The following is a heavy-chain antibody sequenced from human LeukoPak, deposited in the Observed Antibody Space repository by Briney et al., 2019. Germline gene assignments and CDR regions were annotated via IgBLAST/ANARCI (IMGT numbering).Heavy chain of an antibody. CDR1: GGSISSYY. D-gene: IGHD3-10*01. V-gene: IGHV3-23*01. CDR2: ISGSGGST. Sequence: PSETLSLTCTVSGGSISSYYWSWVRQAPGKGLEWVSAISGSGGSTYYADSVKGRFTISRDNSKNTVSLQMNSLRAEDTAVYYCAFDYASGSYLGFDYWGQGTLVTVSS. J-gene: IGHJ4*02. CDR3: AFDYASGSYLGFDY.